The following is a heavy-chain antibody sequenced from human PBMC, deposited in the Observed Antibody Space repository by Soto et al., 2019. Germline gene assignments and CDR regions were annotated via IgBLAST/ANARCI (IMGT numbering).Heavy chain of an antibody. CDR3: ARRCNRANYNGMDV. V-gene: IGHV3-74*01. CDR1: GFTLTKYW. D-gene: IGHD1-1*01. Sequence: LRLSCDAPGFTLTKYWMHWVRQAPGQGLVWVSRINSDGSNRRYADSVQGRFTISRDNAKNTLFLQMTSLRAADTPVYFCARRCNRANYNGMDVWGQGTTVTVSS. J-gene: IGHJ6*02. CDR2: INSDGSNR.